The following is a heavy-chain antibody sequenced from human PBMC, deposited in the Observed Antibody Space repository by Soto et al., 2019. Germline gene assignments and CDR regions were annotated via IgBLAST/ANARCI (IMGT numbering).Heavy chain of an antibody. CDR1: GYTFTSYG. CDR2: ISAYNGNT. J-gene: IGHJ5*02. Sequence: GASVKVSCKASGYTFTSYGISWVRQAPGQGLEWMGWISAYNGNTNYAQKLQGRVTMTTDTSTSTAYMELRSLRSDDTAVYYCARDTTYYDFWSGYTNWFDPWGQGTLVTVSS. CDR3: ARDTTYYDFWSGYTNWFDP. D-gene: IGHD3-3*01. V-gene: IGHV1-18*01.